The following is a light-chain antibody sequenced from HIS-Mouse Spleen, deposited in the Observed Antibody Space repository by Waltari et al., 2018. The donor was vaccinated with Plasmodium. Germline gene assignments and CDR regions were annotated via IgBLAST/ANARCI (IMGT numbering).Light chain of an antibody. CDR3: QQYNNWSFT. CDR2: GAS. V-gene: IGKV3-15*01. J-gene: IGKJ3*01. CDR1: QSVSSN. Sequence: EIVMTQSPATLSVSPGDRATLSCRASQSVSSNFAGYQQKPGQAPRLLIYGASTRATGIPARFSGSGSGTEFTLTISSLQSEDFAVYYCQQYNNWSFTFGPGTKVDIK.